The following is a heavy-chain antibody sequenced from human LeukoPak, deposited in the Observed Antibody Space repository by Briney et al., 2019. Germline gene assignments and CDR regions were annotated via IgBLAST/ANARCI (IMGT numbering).Heavy chain of an antibody. CDR3: AIVPAAITGSFDY. CDR2: INPNSGGT. CDR1: GYTFTGYY. J-gene: IGHJ4*02. Sequence: GASVKVSCKASGYTFTGYYMHWVRQAPGQGLEWMGWINPNSGGTNYAQKFQGRVTMTRDTSINTAYMELSRLRSDDTAVYYCAIVPAAITGSFDYWGQGTLVTVSS. D-gene: IGHD2-2*02. V-gene: IGHV1-2*02.